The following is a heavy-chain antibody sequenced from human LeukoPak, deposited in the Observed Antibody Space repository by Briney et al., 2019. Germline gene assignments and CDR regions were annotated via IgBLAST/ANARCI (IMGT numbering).Heavy chain of an antibody. CDR3: ARDTYCSSTSCYISRY. V-gene: IGHV1-69*04. Sequence: ASVKVSCKASGGTFSSYTISWVRQAPGQGLEWMGRIIPILGIANYAQKFQGRVTITADKSTSTAYMELSSLRSEDTAVYYCARDTYCSSTSCYISRYWGQGTLVTVSS. CDR2: IIPILGIA. D-gene: IGHD2-2*02. J-gene: IGHJ4*02. CDR1: GGTFSSYT.